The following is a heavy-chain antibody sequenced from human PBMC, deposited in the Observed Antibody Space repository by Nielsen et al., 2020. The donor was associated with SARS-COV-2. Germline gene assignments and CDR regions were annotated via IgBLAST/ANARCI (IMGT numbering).Heavy chain of an antibody. CDR1: GFTFSSYA. V-gene: IGHV3-23*03. J-gene: IGHJ4*02. CDR2: IYSGGSST. D-gene: IGHD5-24*01. Sequence: GESLKISCAASGFTFSSYAMSWVRQAPGKGLEWVSVIYSGGSSTYYADSVKGRFTISRDNSKNTLYLQMNSLRAEDTAVYYCARGGDGHFDYWGQGTLVTVSS. CDR3: ARGGDGHFDY.